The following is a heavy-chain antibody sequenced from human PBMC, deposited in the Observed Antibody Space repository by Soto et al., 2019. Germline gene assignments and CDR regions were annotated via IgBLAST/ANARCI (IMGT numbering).Heavy chain of an antibody. J-gene: IGHJ6*02. CDR2: IYYSGST. D-gene: IGHD1-26*01. CDR3: VWWELLYGMDV. CDR1: GGSMSSGGYY. Sequence: PSGTVALTSTVSGGSMSSGGYYGRWIRQHPGKGLEWIGYIYYSGSTYYNPSLKSRVTISVDTSKNQFSLKLSSVTAADTAVYYCVWWELLYGMDVWVQGTTVTVSS. V-gene: IGHV4-31*03.